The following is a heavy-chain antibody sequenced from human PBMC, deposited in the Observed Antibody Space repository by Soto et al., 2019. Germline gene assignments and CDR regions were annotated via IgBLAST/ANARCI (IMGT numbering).Heavy chain of an antibody. V-gene: IGHV4-30-4*01. Sequence: QVQLQESGPGLVQPSQTLSLTCTVPGDSISSGAYYWSWIRQPPGKGLEWIGYIYHSGATYYNPSPVSRVTMSVYTSNNQFSLRLSSVTAADTDGYYCARYGGYATGDCWGQGTMVTVSS. CDR2: IYHSGAT. J-gene: IGHJ4*02. CDR1: GDSISSGAYY. D-gene: IGHD5-12*01. CDR3: ARYGGYATGDC.